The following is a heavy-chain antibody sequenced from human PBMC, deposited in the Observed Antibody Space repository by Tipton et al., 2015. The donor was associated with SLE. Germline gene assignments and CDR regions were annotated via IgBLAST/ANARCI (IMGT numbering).Heavy chain of an antibody. J-gene: IGHJ4*02. D-gene: IGHD3-10*01. V-gene: IGHV4-59*01. CDR1: GFTFSSYS. CDR3: SSYGSESYHTMDF. Sequence: LRLSCAASGFTFSSYSMNWVRQAPGKGLEWVGRIYDSGSTNYNPSLKSRVTISQDTSKNQFSLKLSSVTAADTAVYYCSSYGSESYHTMDFWGQGTLVTVSS. CDR2: IYDSGST.